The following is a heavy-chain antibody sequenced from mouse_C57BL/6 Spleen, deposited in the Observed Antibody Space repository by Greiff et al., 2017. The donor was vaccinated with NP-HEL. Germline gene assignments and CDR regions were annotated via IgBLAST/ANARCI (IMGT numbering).Heavy chain of an antibody. D-gene: IGHD1-1*01. CDR1: GYTFTSYT. CDR2: INPSSGYT. J-gene: IGHJ3*01. Sequence: QVQLQQSGAELARPGASVKMSCKASGYTFTSYTMHWVKQRPGQGLEWIGYINPSSGYTKYNQKFKDKATLTADKSSSTAYMQLSSLTSEDSAVDYCARGNYYGSSYVFAYWGQGTLVTVSA. CDR3: ARGNYYGSSYVFAY. V-gene: IGHV1-4*01.